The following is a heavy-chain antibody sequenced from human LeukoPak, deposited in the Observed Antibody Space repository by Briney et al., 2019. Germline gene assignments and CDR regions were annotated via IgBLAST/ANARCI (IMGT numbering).Heavy chain of an antibody. CDR3: ARRLALDY. Sequence: PGGSLRLSCAASGFTFSSYAMHRVRQAPGKGLEWVAVISYDGSNKYYADSVKGRFTISRDNSKNTLYLQMNSLRAEDTAVYYCARRLALDYWGQGTLVTVSS. CDR1: GFTFSSYA. J-gene: IGHJ4*02. D-gene: IGHD6-25*01. V-gene: IGHV3-30-3*01. CDR2: ISYDGSNK.